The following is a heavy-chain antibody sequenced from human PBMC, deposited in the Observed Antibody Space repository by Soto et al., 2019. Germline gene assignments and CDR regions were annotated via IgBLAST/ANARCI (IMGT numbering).Heavy chain of an antibody. CDR2: IIPIFGTA. D-gene: IGHD3-22*01. CDR3: ARSYDSSGYYYH. J-gene: IGHJ5*02. Sequence: SVKVSCKASGYTFTSYCISWVRQAPGQGLEWMGGIIPIFGTANYAQKFQGRVTITADESTSTAYMELSSLRSEDTAVYYCARSYDSSGYYYHWGQGTLVTVSS. V-gene: IGHV1-69*13. CDR1: GYTFTSYC.